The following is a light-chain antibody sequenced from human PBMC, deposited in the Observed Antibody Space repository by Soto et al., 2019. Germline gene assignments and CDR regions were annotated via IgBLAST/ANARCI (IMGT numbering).Light chain of an antibody. Sequence: DIQMTQFPSSLSASVGDRVTITCRSSQTIRVYLNWYQHRPGKAPTVLIYGATKLQSGVSPRFSASVSGTEYTLTISNLQPEDIATYFCQQSYNSAWTFGQGTRV. V-gene: IGKV1-39*01. CDR1: QTIRVY. J-gene: IGKJ1*01. CDR3: QQSYNSAWT. CDR2: GAT.